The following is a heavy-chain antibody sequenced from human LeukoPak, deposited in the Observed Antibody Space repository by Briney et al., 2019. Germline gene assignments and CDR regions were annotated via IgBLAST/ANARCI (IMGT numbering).Heavy chain of an antibody. Sequence: GGSLRLSCAASGFTFSTYNMNWVRQPPGKGLEWVSSIAGTGGSTYYADSVKGRFTLSRDNSENTLYLQLNSLRAEDSGIYYCAKAFRIVGIGNPDDAFDVWGQGTVVTVS. CDR3: AKAFRIVGIGNPDDAFDV. CDR2: IAGTGGST. CDR1: GFTFSTYN. V-gene: IGHV3-23*01. J-gene: IGHJ3*01. D-gene: IGHD1-26*01.